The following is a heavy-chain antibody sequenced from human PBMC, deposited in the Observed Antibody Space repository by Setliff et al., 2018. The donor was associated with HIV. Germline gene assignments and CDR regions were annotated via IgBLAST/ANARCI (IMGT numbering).Heavy chain of an antibody. CDR1: GGSISSHY. J-gene: IGHJ6*03. CDR2: IDYSGST. Sequence: TLSLTCTVSGGSISSHYWTWIRQPPGRGLEWIGYIDYSGSTNQNPSLKSRVTMSVDTSKNQFSLKLTSVTAADTAVYYCARGQDLGATWTGYYYYYTDVWGKGTTVTVSS. D-gene: IGHD1-26*01. CDR3: ARGQDLGATWTGYYYYYTDV. V-gene: IGHV4-59*11.